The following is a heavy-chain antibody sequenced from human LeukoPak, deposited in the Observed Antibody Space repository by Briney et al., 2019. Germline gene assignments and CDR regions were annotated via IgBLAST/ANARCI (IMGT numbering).Heavy chain of an antibody. D-gene: IGHD3-22*01. CDR3: AKETGYYDSSGYFWGYFDY. CDR2: ISGSGRRSNYA. V-gene: IGHV3-23*01. Sequence: GGSLRLSCAASGFTLSSYAMGWVRQAAGKGLEWGSGISGSGRRSNYADYADSVKGRFTISRDKSNNTLYLQMNSLRAEDTAVYYCAKETGYYDSSGYFWGYFDYWGQGTLVTVSS. J-gene: IGHJ4*02. CDR1: GFTLSSYA.